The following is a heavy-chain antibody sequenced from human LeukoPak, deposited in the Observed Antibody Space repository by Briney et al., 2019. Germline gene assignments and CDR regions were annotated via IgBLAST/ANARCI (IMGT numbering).Heavy chain of an antibody. V-gene: IGHV4-59*08. CDR2: IYYSGST. CDR1: GGSISSYY. CDR3: ATLWFGESPYWDY. D-gene: IGHD3-10*01. J-gene: IGHJ4*02. Sequence: PSETLSLTCTVSGGSISSYYWSWIRQPPGKGLEWIGYIYYSGSTNYNPSLESRVTISVDTSKNQFSLKLSSVTAADTAVYYCATLWFGESPYWDYWGQGTLVTVSS.